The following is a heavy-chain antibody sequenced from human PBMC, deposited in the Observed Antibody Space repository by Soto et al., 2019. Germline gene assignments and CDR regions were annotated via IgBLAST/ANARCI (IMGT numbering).Heavy chain of an antibody. V-gene: IGHV4-59*08. Sequence: QVQLLESGPGLVKPSETLSLTCTVSGGSISRYYWSWIRQIPGEGLEWIGYIYYSGSTKYNPSLESRVNILVDTSKNKFSLKLTSATAADTAVYYCARQSDFYGSGSRNWYFDLWGRGILVSVSS. CDR3: ARQSDFYGSGSRNWYFDL. J-gene: IGHJ2*01. CDR2: IYYSGST. CDR1: GGSISRYY. D-gene: IGHD3-10*01.